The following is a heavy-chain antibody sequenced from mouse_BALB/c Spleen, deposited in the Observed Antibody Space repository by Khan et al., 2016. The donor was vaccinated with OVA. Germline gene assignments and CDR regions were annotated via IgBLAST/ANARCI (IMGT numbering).Heavy chain of an antibody. D-gene: IGHD1-1*01. CDR1: GYSFTGYY. CDR3: ARGDYSGSRSFAY. CDR2: ISCYNGST. V-gene: IGHV1S34*01. J-gene: IGHJ3*01. Sequence: LVKTGASVKISCKASGYSFTGYYMPWVKQSHGKSLEWIGYISCYNGSTTYNQKFKGKATFTVDTSSSTVYMQFNSLTSEDSAVYYCARGDYSGSRSFAYWGQGTLVTVSA.